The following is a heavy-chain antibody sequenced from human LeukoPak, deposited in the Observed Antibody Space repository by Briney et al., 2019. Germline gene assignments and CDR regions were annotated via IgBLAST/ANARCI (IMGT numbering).Heavy chain of an antibody. J-gene: IGHJ3*02. Sequence: SETLSLTCTVSGGSISNSYYWGWVRQPPGKGLEWIGSIYYSGSTYYNPSLKSRVTISVDTSKNQFSLKLSSVTAADTAVYYCARHRQLYYYDSTFDIWGQGTMVTVSS. CDR2: IYYSGST. CDR3: ARHRQLYYYDSTFDI. D-gene: IGHD3-22*01. CDR1: GGSISNSYY. V-gene: IGHV4-39*01.